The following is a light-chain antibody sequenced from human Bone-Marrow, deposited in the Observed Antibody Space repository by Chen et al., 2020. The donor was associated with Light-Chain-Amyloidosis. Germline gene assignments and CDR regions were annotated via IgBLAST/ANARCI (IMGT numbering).Light chain of an antibody. CDR1: QSVLYSSNNKNY. CDR3: QQYYSTPYT. J-gene: IGKJ2*01. V-gene: IGKV4-1*01. CDR2: WAS. Sequence: DIVMTQSPDSLAVSLGERATINCKSSQSVLYSSNNKNYLAWYQRKPGQPPKLLIYWASTRESGVPDRFNGSGSGTDFILTISSLQAEDVAVYYCQQYYSTPYTFGQGTKLEIK.